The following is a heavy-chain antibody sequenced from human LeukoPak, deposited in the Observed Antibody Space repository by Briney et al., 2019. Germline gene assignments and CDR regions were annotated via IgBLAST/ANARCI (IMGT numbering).Heavy chain of an antibody. CDR3: ARVLGSISH. Sequence: GASVKVSCKASGYTFSTCDINWVRQATGQGLEWIGWMNPNSGNAGFAHRFQGRVTMTRDTSINTAYMELSSLRSEDTAVYYCARVLGSISHWGQGTLVTASS. J-gene: IGHJ4*02. V-gene: IGHV1-8*01. CDR2: MNPNSGNA. CDR1: GYTFSTCD. D-gene: IGHD1-1*01.